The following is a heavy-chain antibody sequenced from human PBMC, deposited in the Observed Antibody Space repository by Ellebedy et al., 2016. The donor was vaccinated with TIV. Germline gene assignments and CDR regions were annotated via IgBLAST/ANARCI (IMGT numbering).Heavy chain of an antibody. CDR3: ARSGYSYGHGIDY. J-gene: IGHJ4*02. V-gene: IGHV4-59*11. CDR2: FYYSGST. Sequence: SETLTLTXAVSGGSFSGHYWSWIRQHPGKGLEWIGYFYYSGSTYYNPSLKSRVTISVDTSKNQFSLKLSSVTAADTAVYYCARSGYSYGHGIDYWGQGTLVTVSS. CDR1: GGSFSGHY. D-gene: IGHD5-18*01.